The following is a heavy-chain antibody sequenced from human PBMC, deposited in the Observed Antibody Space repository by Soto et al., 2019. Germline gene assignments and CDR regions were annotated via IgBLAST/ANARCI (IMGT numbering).Heavy chain of an antibody. V-gene: IGHV3-33*01. CDR1: GFTFSSYG. CDR2: IWYDGSNK. J-gene: IGHJ6*02. D-gene: IGHD1-7*01. CDR3: ARDEGVTGTPYYYYGMDV. Sequence: GGSLRLSCAASGFTFSSYGMHWVRQAPGKGLEWVAVIWYDGSNKYYADSVKGRFTISRDNSKNTLYLQMGSLRAEDTAVYYCARDEGVTGTPYYYYGMDVWGQGTTVTVSS.